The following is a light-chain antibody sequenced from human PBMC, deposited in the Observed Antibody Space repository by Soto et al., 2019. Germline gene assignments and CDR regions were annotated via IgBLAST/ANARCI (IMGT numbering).Light chain of an antibody. CDR3: AAWDDSLSGVV. V-gene: IGLV1-47*01. J-gene: IGLJ2*01. CDR2: RNS. Sequence: QSVLTQPPSASGTPGQRGTISCSGSSSNIGSNYVYWYQQLPGTVPQLLIYRNSERPSGVPDRFSGAKSCTSASLYISGLRSEDEADYYCAAWDDSLSGVVFGGGTKLTVL. CDR1: SSNIGSNY.